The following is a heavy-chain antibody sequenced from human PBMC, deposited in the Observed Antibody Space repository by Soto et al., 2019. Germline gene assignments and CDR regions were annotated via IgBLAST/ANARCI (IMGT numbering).Heavy chain of an antibody. CDR3: ARDLTYCTNGVCNYYYYYMDV. Sequence: GASVKVSCKASGYTFTSYYMHWVRQAPGQGLEWMGIINPSGGSTSYAQKFQGRVTMTRDTSTSTVYMELSSLRSEDTAVYYCARDLTYCTNGVCNYYYYYMDVWGKGTTVTVSS. D-gene: IGHD2-8*01. CDR1: GYTFTSYY. CDR2: INPSGGST. J-gene: IGHJ6*03. V-gene: IGHV1-46*03.